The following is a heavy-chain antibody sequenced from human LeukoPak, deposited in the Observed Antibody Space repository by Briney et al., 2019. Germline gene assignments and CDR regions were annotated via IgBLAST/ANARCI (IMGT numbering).Heavy chain of an antibody. D-gene: IGHD3-16*02. Sequence: PGGSLRLSCAASGFTFSSYWMHWVRHAPGKGLVWVSRINSDGSSTSYADSVKGRFTISRDNAKNTLYLQMNSLRAEDTAVYYCARDYDYVWGSYRNPYYFDYWGQGTLVTVSS. CDR2: INSDGSST. CDR1: GFTFSSYW. J-gene: IGHJ4*02. CDR3: ARDYDYVWGSYRNPYYFDY. V-gene: IGHV3-74*01.